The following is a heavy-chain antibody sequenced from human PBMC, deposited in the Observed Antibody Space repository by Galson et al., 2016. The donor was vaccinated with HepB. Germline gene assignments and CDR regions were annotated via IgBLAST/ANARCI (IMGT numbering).Heavy chain of an antibody. V-gene: IGHV4-61*01. CDR2: IQNSGRA. CDR3: ARDYRIYYYGMDV. J-gene: IGHJ6*02. Sequence: ETLSLTCTVSGASVTTVSYHWTWIRQPPGKGLEWIGSIQNSGRANYNPSLKSRLTLSVDTSKNQFSLKLSSVTAADTAVYYCARDYRIYYYGMDVWGQVSTVTVSS. CDR1: GASVTTVSYH. D-gene: IGHD2-15*01.